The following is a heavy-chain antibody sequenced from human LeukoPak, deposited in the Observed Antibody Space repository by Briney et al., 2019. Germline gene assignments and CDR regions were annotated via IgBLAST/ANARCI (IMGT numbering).Heavy chain of an antibody. CDR3: AKAPVTTCRGAYCYPFDY. D-gene: IGHD2-21*01. V-gene: IGHV3-30*02. CDR2: IRFDGTSK. CDR1: GFTFSNYG. Sequence: GGSLRLSCAASGFTFSNYGMHWVRQAPGKGLEWVAFIRFDGTSKFYADSVKGRFTISRDSSKNTLFLQMNRLRPEDAAVYYCAKAPVTTCRGAYCYPFDYWGQGTLVTVSS. J-gene: IGHJ4*02.